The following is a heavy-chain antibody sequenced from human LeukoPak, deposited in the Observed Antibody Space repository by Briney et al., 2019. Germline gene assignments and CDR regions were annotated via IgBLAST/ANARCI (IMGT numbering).Heavy chain of an antibody. V-gene: IGHV1-69*13. Sequence: TVKVSCKASGGTFSSYAISWVRQAPGQGLEWMGGIIPIFGTANYAQKFQGRVTITADESTSTAYMELSSLRSEDTAVYYCARGRYDSSGYYLYYYYGMDVWGQGTTVTVSS. D-gene: IGHD3-22*01. CDR2: IIPIFGTA. J-gene: IGHJ6*02. CDR1: GGTFSSYA. CDR3: ARGRYDSSGYYLYYYYGMDV.